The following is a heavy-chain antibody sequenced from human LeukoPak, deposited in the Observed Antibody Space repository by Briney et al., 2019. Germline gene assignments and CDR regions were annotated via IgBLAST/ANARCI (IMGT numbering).Heavy chain of an antibody. CDR3: ARDFHVRLYDIGGYSY. CDR2: ISPSGGST. Sequence: GASVKVSCKAFGYTFTSNYMHWVRQAPGQGPEWMGVISPSGGSTTYAQKFQGRVTLTRDMSTSTDYLELSSLRSEDTAVYYCARDFHVRLYDIGGYSYWGQGTLVTVSS. V-gene: IGHV1-46*01. J-gene: IGHJ4*02. CDR1: GYTFTSNY. D-gene: IGHD3-22*01.